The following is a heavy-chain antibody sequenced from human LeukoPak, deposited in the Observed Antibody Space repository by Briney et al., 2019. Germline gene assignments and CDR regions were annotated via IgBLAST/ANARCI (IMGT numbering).Heavy chain of an antibody. CDR1: GFTVSTNY. CDR3: ARDSPYYYGSGL. CDR2: IYSGGST. V-gene: IGHV3-53*01. D-gene: IGHD3-10*01. J-gene: IGHJ3*01. Sequence: PGGSLRLSCAASGFTVSTNYMSWVRRAPGKGLEWVSVIYSGGSTYYAGSVKGRFTISRDNSRNTLYLQMNSLRADDTAVYYCARDSPYYYGSGLWGQGTMVTVSS.